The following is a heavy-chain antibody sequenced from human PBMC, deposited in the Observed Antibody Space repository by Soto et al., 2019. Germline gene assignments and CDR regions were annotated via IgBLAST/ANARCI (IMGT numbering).Heavy chain of an antibody. CDR3: ARDLDYGGNLPSPY. Sequence: GASVKVSCKASGGTFSSYTISWVRQAPGQGLEWMGRIIPILGIANYAQKFQGRVTITADKSTSTAYMELSSLRSEDTAVYYCARDLDYGGNLPSPYWGQGTLVTVSS. V-gene: IGHV1-69*04. CDR2: IIPILGIA. D-gene: IGHD4-17*01. CDR1: GGTFSSYT. J-gene: IGHJ4*02.